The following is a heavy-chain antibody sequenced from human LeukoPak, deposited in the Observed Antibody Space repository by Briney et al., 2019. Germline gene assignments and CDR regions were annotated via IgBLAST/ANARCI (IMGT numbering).Heavy chain of an antibody. CDR1: GGSISSYY. J-gene: IGHJ3*02. CDR3: ARSTIFGVHAFDI. Sequence: SETLSLTSTVSGGSISSYYWSWIRQPPGKVLEWIGYIYYSGSTNYNPSLKSRVTISVDTSKNQFSLKLSSVTAADTAVYYCARSTIFGVHAFDIWGQGTMVTVSS. V-gene: IGHV4-59*12. CDR2: IYYSGST. D-gene: IGHD3-3*01.